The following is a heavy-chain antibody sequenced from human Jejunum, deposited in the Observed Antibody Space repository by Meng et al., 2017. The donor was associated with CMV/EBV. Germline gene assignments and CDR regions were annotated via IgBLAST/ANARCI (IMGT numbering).Heavy chain of an antibody. CDR2: IHYGSGST. Sequence: KVSCKASGYTNTNSYMHWVRQAPGQGLEWMGLIHYGSGSTNYAPKFQGRVTMTKDTSTRTEYLELSSLMSDDTAIYYCARDTNTWGQGTRVTVSS. CDR3: ARDTNT. V-gene: IGHV1-46*01. CDR1: GYTNTNSY. J-gene: IGHJ4*02. D-gene: IGHD1-1*01.